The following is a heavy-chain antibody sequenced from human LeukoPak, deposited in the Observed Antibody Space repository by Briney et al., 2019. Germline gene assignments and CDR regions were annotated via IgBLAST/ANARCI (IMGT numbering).Heavy chain of an antibody. V-gene: IGHV3-64*01. Sequence: GGSLRLSCAASGFTFSSYAMHWVRQAPGKGLEYVSAISSNGGSTYYANSVKVRFTISRDNSKNTLYLQMGSLRAEDMAVYYCARDSTDDYVWGSYRDENWFDPWGQGTLVTVSS. CDR1: GFTFSSYA. J-gene: IGHJ5*02. CDR2: ISSNGGST. D-gene: IGHD3-16*02. CDR3: ARDSTDDYVWGSYRDENWFDP.